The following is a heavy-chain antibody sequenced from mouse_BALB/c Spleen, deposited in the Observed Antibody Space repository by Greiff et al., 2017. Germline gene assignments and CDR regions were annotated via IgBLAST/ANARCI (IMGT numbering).Heavy chain of an antibody. V-gene: IGHV1-80*01. D-gene: IGHD4-1*01. J-gene: IGHJ1*01. CDR1: GYAFSSYW. Sequence: QVQLQQSGAELVRPGSSVKISRKASGYAFSSYWMNWVKQRPGQGLEWIGQIYPGDGDTNYNGKFKGKATLTADKSSSTAYMQLSSLTSEDSAVYFCARSWDWYFDVWGAGTTVTVSS. CDR2: IYPGDGDT. CDR3: ARSWDWYFDV.